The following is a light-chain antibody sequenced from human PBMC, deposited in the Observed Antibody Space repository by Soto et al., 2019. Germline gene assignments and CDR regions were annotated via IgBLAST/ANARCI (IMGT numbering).Light chain of an antibody. CDR1: QLLSSY. CDR3: HQRNQ. V-gene: IGKV3-11*01. CDR2: DST. Sequence: EDVLAQSPVTLSLSPGERASLSCRASQLLSSYLAWYQQIPGQPPRLFIYDSTNRAAGIPARFSGSRSGTDFTLTIGGVEPEDFPMYYCHQRNQFGQGTGPAI. J-gene: IGKJ5*01.